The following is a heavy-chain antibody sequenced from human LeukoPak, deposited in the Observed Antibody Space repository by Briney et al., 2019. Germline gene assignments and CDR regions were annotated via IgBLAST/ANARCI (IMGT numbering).Heavy chain of an antibody. J-gene: IGHJ4*02. V-gene: IGHV1-2*02. D-gene: IGHD3-22*01. Sequence: GASVKVSCKASGYTFTSYDINWVRQAPGQGLEWMGWINPNSGGTNYAQKFQGRVTMTRDTSISTAYMELSRLRSGDTAVYYCARGGYYYDSSGYDLDYWGQGTLVTVSS. CDR2: INPNSGGT. CDR1: GYTFTSYD. CDR3: ARGGYYYDSSGYDLDY.